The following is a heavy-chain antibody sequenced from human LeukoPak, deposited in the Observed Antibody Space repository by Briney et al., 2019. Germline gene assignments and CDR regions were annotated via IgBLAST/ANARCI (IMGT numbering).Heavy chain of an antibody. CDR3: ARDSGKWEPDQTLDY. CDR1: GYTFTSYG. V-gene: IGHV1-18*01. J-gene: IGHJ4*02. CDR2: ISAYNGNT. D-gene: IGHD1-26*01. Sequence: GASVKVSCKASGYTFTSYGISWVRQAPGQGLEWMGWISAYNGNTNYAQKLQGRVTMTTDTSTSTAYMELRSLRSDDTAGYYCARDSGKWEPDQTLDYWGKGPLSPSPQ.